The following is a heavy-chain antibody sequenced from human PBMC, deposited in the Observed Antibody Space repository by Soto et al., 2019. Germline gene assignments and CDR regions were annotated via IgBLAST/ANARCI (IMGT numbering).Heavy chain of an antibody. CDR3: ARDQGFGEFPILAFDI. D-gene: IGHD3-10*01. Sequence: PGGSLRLSCAASGFIVSSNYMSWVRQAPGKGLEWVSVIYSGGSTYYADSVKGRFTISRDNSKNTLYLQMNSLRSEDTAVYYCARDQGFGEFPILAFDIWGQRTTVTVSS. V-gene: IGHV3-53*05. CDR1: GFIVSSNY. CDR2: IYSGGST. J-gene: IGHJ3*02.